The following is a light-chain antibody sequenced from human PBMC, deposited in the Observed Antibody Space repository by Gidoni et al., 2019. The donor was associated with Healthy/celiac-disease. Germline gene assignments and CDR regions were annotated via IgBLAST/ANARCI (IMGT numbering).Light chain of an antibody. CDR3: QQYYSYPRLT. Sequence: AIRMTQSPSSFSASTGDRVTITCRASQGISSYLAWYQQKPGKAPKLLIYAASTLQSGVPSRFSGSGSWTDFTLTISCLQSEDFATYYCQQYYSYPRLTFGPGTKVDIK. V-gene: IGKV1-8*01. CDR1: QGISSY. CDR2: AAS. J-gene: IGKJ3*01.